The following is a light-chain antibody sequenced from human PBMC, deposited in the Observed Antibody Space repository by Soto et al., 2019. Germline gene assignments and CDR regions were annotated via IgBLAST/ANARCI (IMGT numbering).Light chain of an antibody. Sequence: IVLTQSPGTLSLSPGERATLSCRASQSVSSSYLAWYQQKPGQAPRLLIYGASSRATGIPDRFSGSGSGADFTLTISRLEPEDFVVYYCQQYGSSLSLTFGGGTKVEIK. CDR1: QSVSSSY. V-gene: IGKV3-20*01. CDR3: QQYGSSLSLT. J-gene: IGKJ4*01. CDR2: GAS.